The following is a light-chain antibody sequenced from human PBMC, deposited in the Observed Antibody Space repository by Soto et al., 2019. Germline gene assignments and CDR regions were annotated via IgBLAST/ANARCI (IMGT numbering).Light chain of an antibody. V-gene: IGLV2-11*01. CDR3: CSYAGSYTHYV. CDR1: SSDVGGYNY. CDR2: DVS. Sequence: QSALTQPRSVSGSPGQSVTISCTGTSSDVGGYNYVSWYQQHPGKAPKLMIYDVSKRPSGVPDRFSGSKSGNTASLTISGPQGEDEAYYFCCSYAGSYTHYVFGTGTKLTVL. J-gene: IGLJ1*01.